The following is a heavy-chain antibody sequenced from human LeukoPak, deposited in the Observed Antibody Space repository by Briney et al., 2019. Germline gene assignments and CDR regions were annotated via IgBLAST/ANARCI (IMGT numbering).Heavy chain of an antibody. V-gene: IGHV3-53*01. CDR3: ARRAGAYSHPYDY. CDR1: GFTVSSNS. Sequence: GGSLRLSCAVSGFTVSSNSMSWVRQAPGKGLEWVSFSDSVKGRFTISRDNSKNTLYLQMNSLRAEDTAVYYCARRAGAYSHPYDYWGQGTLVTVSS. D-gene: IGHD4/OR15-4a*01. J-gene: IGHJ4*02.